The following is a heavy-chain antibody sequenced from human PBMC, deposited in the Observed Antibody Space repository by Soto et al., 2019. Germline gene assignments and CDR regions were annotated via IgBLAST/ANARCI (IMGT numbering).Heavy chain of an antibody. J-gene: IGHJ4*02. CDR1: GFTFSDYG. V-gene: IGHV3-30*03. CDR3: ARSTYCNGGSCFPQY. D-gene: IGHD2-15*01. Sequence: GGSLRLSCEGPGFTFSDYGFHWVRQAPGKGLEWVAMISYDGSDRYYRDSVQGRFTISRDDSKNTVYLQMNSLRAEDTATYYCARSTYCNGGSCFPQYWGPGTLVTVSS. CDR2: ISYDGSDR.